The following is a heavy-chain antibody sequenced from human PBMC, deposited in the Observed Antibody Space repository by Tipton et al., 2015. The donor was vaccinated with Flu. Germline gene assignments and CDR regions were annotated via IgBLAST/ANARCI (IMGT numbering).Heavy chain of an antibody. D-gene: IGHD3-16*01. CDR1: GGSISSYY. Sequence: LRLSCTVSGGSISSYYWSWIRQPAGKGLEWIGRISTSGSTNYNPSLKSRVIMSVDTSQNQFSLKLSSVTAADTAVYYCARVIWGSSDADYYFDYWGQGTLVTVSS. V-gene: IGHV4-4*07. CDR3: ARVIWGSSDADYYFDY. CDR2: ISTSGST. J-gene: IGHJ4*02.